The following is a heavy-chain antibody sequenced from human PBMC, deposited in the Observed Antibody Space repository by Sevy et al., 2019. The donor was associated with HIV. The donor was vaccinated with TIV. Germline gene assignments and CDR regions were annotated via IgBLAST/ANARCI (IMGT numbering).Heavy chain of an antibody. CDR1: GGSFSGYY. V-gene: IGHV4-34*01. J-gene: IGHJ3*02. D-gene: IGHD2-2*01. Sequence: SETLSLTCAVYGGSFSGYYWSWIRQPPGKGLEWIGEINHSGSTNYNPSLKSRVTISVVTSKNQFSLKLSSVTAADTAVYYCARHCSGTSCSHAFDIWGQGTMVTVSS. CDR3: ARHCSGTSCSHAFDI. CDR2: INHSGST.